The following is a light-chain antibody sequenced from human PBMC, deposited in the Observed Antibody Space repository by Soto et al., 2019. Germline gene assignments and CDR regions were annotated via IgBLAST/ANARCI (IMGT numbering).Light chain of an antibody. CDR1: QGISNY. Sequence: DIQMTQSPSSLSASVGDRVTITCRASQGISNYLAWYQQKPGKVPKLLIYAASTLQSGVPSRFSGSGSGTDFTLTISRLEPEDFAVYYCQQYGSSQRTFGGGTKVDIK. J-gene: IGKJ4*01. CDR2: AAS. CDR3: QQYGSSQRT. V-gene: IGKV1-27*01.